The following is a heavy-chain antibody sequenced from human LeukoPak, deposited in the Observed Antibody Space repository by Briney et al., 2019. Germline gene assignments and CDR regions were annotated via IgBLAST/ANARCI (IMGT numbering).Heavy chain of an antibody. CDR2: INHSGST. D-gene: IGHD2-2*01. CDR1: GFTFSSSW. V-gene: IGHV4-34*01. CDR3: ARGRGYCSSTSCYRSGPTFDY. Sequence: GSLRLSCAASGFTFSSSWMSWIRQPPGKGLEWIGEINHSGSTNYNPSLKSRVTISVDTSKNQFSLKLSSVTAADTAVYYCARGRGYCSSTSCYRSGPTFDYWGQGTLVTVSS. J-gene: IGHJ4*02.